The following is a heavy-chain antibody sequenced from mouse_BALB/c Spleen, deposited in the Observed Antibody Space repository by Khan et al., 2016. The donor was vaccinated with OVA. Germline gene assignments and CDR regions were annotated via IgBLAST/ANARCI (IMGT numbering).Heavy chain of an antibody. CDR2: IDPENGKS. CDR1: GFNIKDYY. V-gene: IGHV14-1*02. Sequence: VQLQQSGAELVRPGALVKLSCKASGFNIKDYYMHWVKQRAEQGLEWIGWIDPENGKSIYDPKFKGKARIQADHSSNTASLPLTSLTSEDTAVDYCARSGYFAWFGYWGQGTLVTVAA. CDR3: ARSGYFAWFGY. J-gene: IGHJ3*01.